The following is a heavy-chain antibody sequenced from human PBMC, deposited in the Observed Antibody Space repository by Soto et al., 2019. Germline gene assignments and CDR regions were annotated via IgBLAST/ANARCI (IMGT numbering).Heavy chain of an antibody. CDR1: GGSISSGGYY. J-gene: IGHJ5*02. V-gene: IGHV4-31*03. CDR3: ARGVWFGELLSSWFDP. D-gene: IGHD3-10*01. CDR2: IYYSGST. Sequence: SETLSLTCSVSGGSISSGGYYWSWIRQHAGKGLEWIGYIYYSGSTYYNPSLKSRVTISVDTSKNQFSLKLSSVTAADTAVYYCARGVWFGELLSSWFDPWGQGTLVTVSS.